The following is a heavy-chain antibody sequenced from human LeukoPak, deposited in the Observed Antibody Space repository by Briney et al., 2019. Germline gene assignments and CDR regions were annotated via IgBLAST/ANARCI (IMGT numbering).Heavy chain of an antibody. CDR2: IYTSGST. CDR3: ARARRRGGPLTGIVYWYFDL. V-gene: IGHV4-4*07. CDR1: GGSISSYY. D-gene: IGHD7-27*01. Sequence: SETLSLTCTVSGGSISSYYWSWIRQPAGKGLEWIGRIYTSGSTNYNPSLKSRVTMSVDTSKNQFSLKLSSVTAADTAVYYCARARRRGGPLTGIVYWYFDLWGRGTLVTVSS. J-gene: IGHJ2*01.